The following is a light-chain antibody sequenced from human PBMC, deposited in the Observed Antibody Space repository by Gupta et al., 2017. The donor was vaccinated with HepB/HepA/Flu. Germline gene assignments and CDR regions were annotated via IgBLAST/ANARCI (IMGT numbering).Light chain of an antibody. J-gene: IGLJ3*02. CDR2: RNN. CDR3: ATWADSLSGWV. CDR1: SSNIAINY. Sequence: QSVLTQPPSASGTPGQRVTISCSGSSSNIAINYVYWYQQLPGTAPKLLIYRNNQRPSGVPDRFSGSKSGTSASLAISRLRSEDEAAYYCATWADSLSGWVFGGGTKLTVL. V-gene: IGLV1-47*01.